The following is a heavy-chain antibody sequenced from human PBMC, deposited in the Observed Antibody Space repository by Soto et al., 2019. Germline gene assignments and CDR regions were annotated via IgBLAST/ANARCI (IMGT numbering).Heavy chain of an antibody. Sequence: LRLSCAASGFTFRRFELHWVRQAPGKGLEWISYISSSGSTAYYASSVEGRFTISRDNANNSVYLQMDSLRAEDTALYYCTRAAWFPYLSFYWGQGALVTVSS. D-gene: IGHD3-10*01. CDR2: ISSSGSTA. V-gene: IGHV3-48*03. CDR3: TRAAWFPYLSFY. CDR1: GFTFRRFE. J-gene: IGHJ4*02.